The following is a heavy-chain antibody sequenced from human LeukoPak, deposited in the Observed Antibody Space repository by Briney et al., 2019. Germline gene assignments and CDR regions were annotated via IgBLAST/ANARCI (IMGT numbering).Heavy chain of an antibody. J-gene: IGHJ1*01. CDR3: ARAGYYYGSGSYLKYFQH. V-gene: IGHV4-34*01. D-gene: IGHD3-10*01. CDR1: GGSLSGYY. CDR2: INHSGST. Sequence: SETLSLTCAVYGGSLSGYYWSWIRQPPGKGLEWIGEINHSGSTNYNPSLKSRVTISVDTSKNQFSLKLSSVTAADTAVYYCARAGYYYGSGSYLKYFQHWGQGTLVTVSS.